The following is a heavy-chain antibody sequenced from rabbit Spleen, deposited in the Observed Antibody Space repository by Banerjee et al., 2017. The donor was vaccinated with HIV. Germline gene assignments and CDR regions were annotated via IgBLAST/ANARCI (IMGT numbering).Heavy chain of an antibody. V-gene: IGHV1S47*01. D-gene: IGHD1-1*01. CDR1: GFDFSSYG. CDR2: IYPVFGIT. J-gene: IGHJ6*01. Sequence: QEQLVESGGGLVQPGGSLKLSCRASGFDFSSYGVSWVRQAPGKGLEWIGDIYPVFGITNYASWVNGRFTISSDNAQNTVDLQMNSLTAADTATYFCARDTSSSFSSYGMDLWGPGTLVTVS. CDR3: ARDTSSSFSSYGMDL.